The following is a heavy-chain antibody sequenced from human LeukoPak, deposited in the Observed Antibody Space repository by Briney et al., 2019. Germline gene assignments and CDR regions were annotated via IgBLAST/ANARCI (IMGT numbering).Heavy chain of an antibody. J-gene: IGHJ4*02. CDR3: VPTYFSDSSTFYPDY. V-gene: IGHV3-73*01. D-gene: IGHD3-22*01. CDR1: GFTFSGSA. CDR2: IRKKADNYAT. Sequence: PGGSLRLSCAAFGFTFSGSAMHWVRQASGKGLEWAGRIRKKADNYATAYAASVKGRFTISRDGSKNTAYLQMNSLKTEDTAVYYCVPTYFSDSSTFYPDYWGQGTLVTVSS.